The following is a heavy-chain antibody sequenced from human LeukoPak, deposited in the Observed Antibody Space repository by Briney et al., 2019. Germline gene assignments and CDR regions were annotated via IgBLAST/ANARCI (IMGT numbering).Heavy chain of an antibody. Sequence: GGSLRLSCAASGFTVSSNYMSWVRQAPGKGLEWVSVIYSGGSTYYADSVKGRFTISRDNSKNTLYLQMNSLRAEDTAVYYRARSIAAAGLYYYYYMDVWGKGTTVTISS. CDR1: GFTVSSNY. CDR2: IYSGGST. CDR3: ARSIAAAGLYYYYYMDV. J-gene: IGHJ6*03. V-gene: IGHV3-53*01. D-gene: IGHD6-13*01.